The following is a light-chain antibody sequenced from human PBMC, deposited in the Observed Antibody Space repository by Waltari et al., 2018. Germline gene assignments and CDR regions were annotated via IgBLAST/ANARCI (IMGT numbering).Light chain of an antibody. V-gene: IGKV6-21*01. CDR2: YAS. J-gene: IGKJ2*03. CDR3: HQSGDLPRS. CDR1: QDIGSS. Sequence: DIELTQSPDFQSVTPKEKVTITCRASQDIGSSLHWYQQKPDQSPKLLIYYASQSFSGVPSRFTGSGSGTDFTLTINGQEAEDAATYYCHQSGDLPRSFGQGTKLEIK.